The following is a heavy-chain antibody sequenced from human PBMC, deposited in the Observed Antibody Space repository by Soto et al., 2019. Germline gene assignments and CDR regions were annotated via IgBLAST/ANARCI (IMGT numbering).Heavy chain of an antibody. Sequence: QVQLQQWGAGLLKPSETLSLTCAVYGVPLSTYSWSWLRQPPGKGLEWIGEINHSGSTNYNPSLKSRITILEDTSKNQLSLKLRSVTAADTAVYYCARGADGVTTWNWFDPWGLGTLVTVSS. CDR2: INHSGST. J-gene: IGHJ5*02. V-gene: IGHV4-34*01. CDR3: ARGADGVTTWNWFDP. D-gene: IGHD4-17*01. CDR1: GVPLSTYS.